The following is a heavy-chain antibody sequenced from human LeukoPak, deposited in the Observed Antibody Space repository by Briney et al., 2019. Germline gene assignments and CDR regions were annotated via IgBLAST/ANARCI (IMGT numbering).Heavy chain of an antibody. D-gene: IGHD3-16*01. J-gene: IGHJ4*02. Sequence: GGSLRLSCAASGFTFSSYAMSWVRQGPGKGLEWVSTISGSGSYTYYADSVKGRFTISRDNSKNTLYLQMNSLRAEDMAVYHCAKETSAYRYLDYWGQGTLVTASS. CDR2: ISGSGSYT. CDR1: GFTFSSYA. V-gene: IGHV3-23*01. CDR3: AKETSAYRYLDY.